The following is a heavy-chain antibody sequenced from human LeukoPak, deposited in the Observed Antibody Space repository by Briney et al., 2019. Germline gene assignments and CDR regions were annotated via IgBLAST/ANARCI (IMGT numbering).Heavy chain of an antibody. CDR3: AREPRWYYYDSASYYFDY. V-gene: IGHV4-59*11. D-gene: IGHD3-22*01. CDR2: IYYSGST. Sequence: SETLSLTCTVSAGSISGHSWNWIRQPPGKGLERIGDIYYSGSTRYNPSLESRVTISLDTSKNQFSLSLTSVTAADTAVYYCAREPRWYYYDSASYYFDYWGQGTLVTVSS. CDR1: AGSISGHS. J-gene: IGHJ4*02.